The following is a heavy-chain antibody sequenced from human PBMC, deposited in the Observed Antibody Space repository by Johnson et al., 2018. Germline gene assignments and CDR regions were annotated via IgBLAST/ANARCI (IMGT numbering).Heavy chain of an antibody. CDR1: GYSFTSYW. V-gene: IGHV5-51*01. Sequence: VQLGESGAEVKKPGESLEICCKGSGYSFTSYWIGWVRQMPGKGLEWMGIIYPGDSDTRYSPSFQGQVTISADKSISTAYLQWSSLKASDTAMYYCARQSSYYYYYMDVWGKGTTVTVSS. CDR2: IYPGDSDT. J-gene: IGHJ6*03. D-gene: IGHD3-16*02. CDR3: ARQSSYYYYYMDV.